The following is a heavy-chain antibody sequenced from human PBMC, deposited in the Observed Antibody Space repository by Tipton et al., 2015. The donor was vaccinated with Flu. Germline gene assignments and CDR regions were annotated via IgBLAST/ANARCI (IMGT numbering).Heavy chain of an antibody. CDR1: GFTFDAYW. D-gene: IGHD3-22*01. CDR2: IKLDGSER. Sequence: SLRLSCAASGFTFDAYWMTWVRQAPGKGLQWVANIKLDGSERYYVDSVKGRFTISRDNAKNSLYLQMNNLSAGDTAVYYCARIYDRSGYYDRGGVFDNWGRGTMVTVSS. J-gene: IGHJ3*02. CDR3: ARIYDRSGYYDRGGVFDN. V-gene: IGHV3-7*01.